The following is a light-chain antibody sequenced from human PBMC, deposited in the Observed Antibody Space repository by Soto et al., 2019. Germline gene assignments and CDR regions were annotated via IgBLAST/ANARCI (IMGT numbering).Light chain of an antibody. V-gene: IGLV2-14*01. CDR2: DVS. Sequence: QSALTQPASVSGSPGQPITISCTGTSGDVGGYNYVSWYQQNPGKAPKLMIFDVSSRPSGVSNRFSGTKSGNTASLTISGLQAEDEADYYCSSYTTSSTVVFGGGTKVTVL. J-gene: IGLJ2*01. CDR1: SGDVGGYNY. CDR3: SSYTTSSTVV.